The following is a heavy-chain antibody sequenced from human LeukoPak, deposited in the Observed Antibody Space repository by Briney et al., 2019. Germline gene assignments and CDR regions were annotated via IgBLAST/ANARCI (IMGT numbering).Heavy chain of an antibody. V-gene: IGHV1-8*01. CDR2: MNPNSGNT. D-gene: IGHD1-14*01. CDR3: ARSGRGIDVYYYYMDV. Sequence: GASVKVSCKASGYTFTSYDINWVRQATGQGLEWMGWMNPNSGNTGYAQKFQGRVTMTRNTSISTAYMELSSLRSEDTAVYYCARSGRGIDVYYYYMDVWGKGTTVTVSS. CDR1: GYTFTSYD. J-gene: IGHJ6*03.